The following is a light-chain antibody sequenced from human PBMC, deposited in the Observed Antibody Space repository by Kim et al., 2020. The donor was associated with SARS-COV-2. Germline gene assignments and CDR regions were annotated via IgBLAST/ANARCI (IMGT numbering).Light chain of an antibody. Sequence: EIVMTQSPATLSVSPGERATLYCRASQSVSNNLAWYQQKPGQAPRLLIYGASTRATDIPARFSGSGTGTEFTLSISSLQSEDFAIYYCQQYHDWPPWTFGDGTKVDIK. CDR3: QQYHDWPPWT. CDR2: GAS. J-gene: IGKJ1*01. V-gene: IGKV3-15*01. CDR1: QSVSNN.